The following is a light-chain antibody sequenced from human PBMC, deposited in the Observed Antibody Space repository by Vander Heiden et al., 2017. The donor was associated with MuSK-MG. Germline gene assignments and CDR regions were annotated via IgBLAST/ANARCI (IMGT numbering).Light chain of an antibody. CDR3: CSYTSSATLWV. Sequence: QSALIQPPSVSGSPGQSVTISCTGTSSDVGSYDYVSWYQQHPGTVPKPMIYNVNTQPSGVPDRFSGSKSGNTASMTISGLQAEDEADYQCCSYTSSATLWVFGGGTKLTVL. CDR1: SSDVGSYDY. J-gene: IGLJ3*02. V-gene: IGLV2-11*01. CDR2: NVN.